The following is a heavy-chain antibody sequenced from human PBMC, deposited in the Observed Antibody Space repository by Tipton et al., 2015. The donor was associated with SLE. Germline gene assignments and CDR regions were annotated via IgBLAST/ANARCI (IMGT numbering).Heavy chain of an antibody. D-gene: IGHD3-22*01. CDR2: IYTGGGT. CDR1: GGSITTKNYF. J-gene: IGHJ4*02. CDR3: ARRPYVSSGYFFDY. Sequence: TLSLTCSVSGGSITTKNYFWSWVRQPAGKGLEWIAHIYTGGGTNYNPSLKSRVTISVDTSKNQLSLKLTSVTAADTAVYYCARRPYVSSGYFFDYWGQGTLVTVSS. V-gene: IGHV4-61*09.